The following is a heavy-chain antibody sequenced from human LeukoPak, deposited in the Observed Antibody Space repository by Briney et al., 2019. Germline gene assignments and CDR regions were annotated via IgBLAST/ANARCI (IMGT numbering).Heavy chain of an antibody. CDR2: IYTSGST. D-gene: IGHD3-3*01. CDR3: AREGGVYYDFWSGYPGPYYYYYYYMDV. V-gene: IGHV4-4*07. CDR1: GGSFSGYY. J-gene: IGHJ6*03. Sequence: SETLSLTCAVYGGSFSGYYWSWIRQPAGKGLEWIGRIYTSGSTNYNPSLKSRVTISVDTSKNQFSLKLSSVTAADTAVYYCAREGGVYYDFWSGYPGPYYYYYYYMDVWGKGTTVTVSS.